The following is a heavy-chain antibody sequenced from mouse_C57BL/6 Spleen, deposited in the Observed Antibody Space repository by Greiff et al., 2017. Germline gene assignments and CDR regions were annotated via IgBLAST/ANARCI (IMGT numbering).Heavy chain of an antibody. CDR1: GFTFSSYA. V-gene: IGHV5-4*01. CDR2: ISDGGSYT. CDR3: ARDRDDGAWFAY. Sequence: EVKLMESGGGLVKPGGSLKLSCAASGFTFSSYAMSWVRQTPEKRLEWVATISDGGSYTYYPDNVKGRFTISRDNAKNNLYLQMSHLKSEDTAMYYCARDRDDGAWFAYWGQGTLVTVSA. D-gene: IGHD2-3*01. J-gene: IGHJ3*01.